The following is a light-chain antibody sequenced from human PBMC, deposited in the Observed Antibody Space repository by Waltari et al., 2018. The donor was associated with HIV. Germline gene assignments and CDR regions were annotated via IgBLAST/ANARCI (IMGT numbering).Light chain of an antibody. CDR3: AAWDNALGGHVV. CDR1: TSTIGSTS. J-gene: IGLJ2*01. Sequence: QSVLTQPPSMSGTPGQRVLISSSGPTSTIGSTSLHSYQQLPGAAPKLLIYRNNQQPSGVPDRFSGSKSGTSASLAISGLRPEDEAMYFCAAWDNALGGHVVFGGGTNLTVL. CDR2: RNN. V-gene: IGLV1-47*02.